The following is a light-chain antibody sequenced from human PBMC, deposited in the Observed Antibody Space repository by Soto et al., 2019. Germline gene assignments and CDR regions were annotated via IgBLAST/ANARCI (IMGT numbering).Light chain of an antibody. CDR3: ASYTSNDTEM. Sequence: QSALTQPASVSGSPGQSITISCAGSSSDIGAYNFVSWYQQHPGKAPRLVIYDVDNRPSGISDRFSGSKSGNTAPLTISGLQAEDEADYYCASYTSNDTEMFGGGTQLTV. J-gene: IGLJ3*02. CDR2: DVD. CDR1: SSDIGAYNF. V-gene: IGLV2-14*03.